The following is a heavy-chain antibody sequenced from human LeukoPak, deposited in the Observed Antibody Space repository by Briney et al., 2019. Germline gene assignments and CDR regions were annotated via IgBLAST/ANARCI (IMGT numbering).Heavy chain of an antibody. J-gene: IGHJ4*02. CDR2: ISCEGSNK. CDR3: AKDHSGSYLAYYFDY. CDR1: GFTLSTYG. Sequence: GGSLRLSCAACGFTLSTYGMHWVRQAPGKGREGVGVISCEGSNKYYADSVKGRFTISRDNSKNTLSLQMNSLRAEDTAVYYCAKDHSGSYLAYYFDYWGQGTLVTVSS. V-gene: IGHV3-30*18. D-gene: IGHD1-26*01.